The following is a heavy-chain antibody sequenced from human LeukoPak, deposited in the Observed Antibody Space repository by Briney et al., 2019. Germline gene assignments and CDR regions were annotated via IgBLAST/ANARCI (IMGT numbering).Heavy chain of an antibody. CDR1: GYTFTGYY. J-gene: IGHJ6*02. CDR3: ARDLSAHYGMDV. Sequence: GASVKVSCKASGYTFTGYYMHWVRRAPGQGLEWMGWINPNSGGTNYAQKFQGRVTMTRDTSISTAYMELSRLRSDDTAVYYCARDLSAHYGMDVWGQGTTVTVSS. D-gene: IGHD3-16*02. CDR2: INPNSGGT. V-gene: IGHV1-2*02.